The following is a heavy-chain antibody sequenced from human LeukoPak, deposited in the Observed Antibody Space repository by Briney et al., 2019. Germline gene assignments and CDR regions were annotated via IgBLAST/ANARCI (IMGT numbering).Heavy chain of an antibody. D-gene: IGHD2-2*01. Sequence: SETLSLTCTVSGGSISNYYWSWIRQPPGKGPEWIGYIYHSGSTNYNPSLKSRVTISVDTSKNQFSLKLSSVTAADTAVYYCGRYLKPSALSVFDIWGQGTMVTVSS. J-gene: IGHJ3*02. V-gene: IGHV4-59*01. CDR3: GRYLKPSALSVFDI. CDR1: GGSISNYY. CDR2: IYHSGST.